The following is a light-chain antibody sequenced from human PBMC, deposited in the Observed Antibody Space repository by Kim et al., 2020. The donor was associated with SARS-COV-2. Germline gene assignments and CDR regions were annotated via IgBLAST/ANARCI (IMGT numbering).Light chain of an antibody. Sequence: ASVGDKVTITCRASQDIANALAWYQQKPGKVPKVLIYAASTLQSGVPSRFSGGGSGTEFTLTIGSLQTEDVATYYCQKYNSAPWTFGPGTKVDIK. CDR2: AAS. J-gene: IGKJ1*01. CDR3: QKYNSAPWT. CDR1: QDIANA. V-gene: IGKV1-27*01.